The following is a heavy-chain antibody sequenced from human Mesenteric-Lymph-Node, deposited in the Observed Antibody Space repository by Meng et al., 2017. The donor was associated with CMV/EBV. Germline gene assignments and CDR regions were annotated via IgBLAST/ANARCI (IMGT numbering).Heavy chain of an antibody. CDR3: ARQFSSGSYYYYYYGMDV. D-gene: IGHD3-10*01. J-gene: IGHJ6*02. V-gene: IGHV1-8*01. CDR2: MSPNTDNE. Sequence: ASVKVSCKASGYTFSSYDIHWVRQATGQGLEWMGWMSPNTDNEGYAQKFQDRVTLTRDTSISTAYMELSSLRSEDTAVYYCARQFSSGSYYYYYYGMDVWGQGTTVTVSS. CDR1: GYTFSSYD.